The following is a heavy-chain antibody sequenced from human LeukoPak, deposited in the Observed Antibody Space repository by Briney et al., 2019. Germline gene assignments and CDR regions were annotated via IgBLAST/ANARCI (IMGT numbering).Heavy chain of an antibody. J-gene: IGHJ3*02. CDR2: ISYDGSNK. CDR3: ARYFTVNDAFDI. CDR1: GFTFSNHA. V-gene: IGHV3-30-3*01. D-gene: IGHD4-17*01. Sequence: PGRSLRLSCAASGFTFSNHAMHWVRQAPGKGLEWVAVISYDGSNKYYADSVKGRFTISRDNSKNTLYLQMNSLRAEDTAVYYCARYFTVNDAFDIWGQGTMVTVSS.